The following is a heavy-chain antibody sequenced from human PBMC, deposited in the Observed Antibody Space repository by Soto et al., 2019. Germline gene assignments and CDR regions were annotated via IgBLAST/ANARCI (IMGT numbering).Heavy chain of an antibody. V-gene: IGHV3-11*06. CDR3: ARGAYCGGDCYSGVDWFDP. CDR1: GSTFSDYY. CDR2: ISSSSSYT. Sequence: GGSLRLSCAASGSTFSDYYMSWIRQAPGKGLEWVSYISSSSSYTNYADSVKGRFTISRDNAKNSLYLQMNSLRAEDTAVYYCARGAYCGGDCYSGVDWFDPWGQGTLVTVSS. J-gene: IGHJ5*02. D-gene: IGHD2-21*02.